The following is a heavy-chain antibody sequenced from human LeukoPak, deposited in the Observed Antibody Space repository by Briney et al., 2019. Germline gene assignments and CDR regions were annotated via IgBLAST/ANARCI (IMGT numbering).Heavy chain of an antibody. V-gene: IGHV1-2*02. J-gene: IGHJ4*02. CDR2: INPNSGGT. D-gene: IGHD6-6*01. CDR1: GYTFTGYY. CDR3: ARDKTEVWLSSSSEGFDY. Sequence: ASVKVSCKASGYTFTGYYMHWVRQAPGQGLEWMGWINPNSGGTNYAQKFQGRVTMTRDTSISTAYMELSRLRSDDTAVYYCARDKTEVWLSSSSEGFDYWGQGTLVTVSS.